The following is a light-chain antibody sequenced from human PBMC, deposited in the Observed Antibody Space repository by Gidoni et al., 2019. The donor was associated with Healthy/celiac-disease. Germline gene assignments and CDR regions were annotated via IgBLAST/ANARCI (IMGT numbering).Light chain of an antibody. Sequence: DIQMTQSPSSLSASVGDRVTITCRASQSISSYLNWYQQKPGKATKLLIYAASSLQSGVPSRCSGSGSGTDFTLTISSLQPEDVATYYCQQSYSTPLLTFGGGTKVEIK. CDR3: QQSYSTPLLT. CDR2: AAS. CDR1: QSISSY. V-gene: IGKV1-39*01. J-gene: IGKJ4*01.